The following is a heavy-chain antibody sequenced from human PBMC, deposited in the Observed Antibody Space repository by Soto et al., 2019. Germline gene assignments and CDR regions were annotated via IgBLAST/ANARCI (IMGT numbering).Heavy chain of an antibody. J-gene: IGHJ4*02. Sequence: QVQLHQWGAGLLKPSEILSLTCAVYNGSFMGYYWTWVRQSPGKGLEWIGEINHFGSPNYNPSLKSRVAISIDTSKQQFSLRLSSLTAADTAVYYCASLTGGRFLDKGDYWGQGIQVTVSS. D-gene: IGHD3-3*01. CDR2: INHFGSP. CDR3: ASLTGGRFLDKGDY. V-gene: IGHV4-34*01. CDR1: NGSFMGYY.